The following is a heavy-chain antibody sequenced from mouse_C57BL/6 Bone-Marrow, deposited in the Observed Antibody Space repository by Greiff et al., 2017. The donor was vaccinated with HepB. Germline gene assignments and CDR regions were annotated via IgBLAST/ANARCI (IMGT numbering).Heavy chain of an antibody. Sequence: QVQLQQSGAELVRPGASVKLSCKASGYTFTDYYINWVKQRPGQGLEWIARIYPGSGNTYYNEKFKGKATLTAEKSSSTAYMQLSSLTSEDSAVYFCARSWVFDYWGQGTTLTVSS. CDR3: ARSWVFDY. CDR2: IYPGSGNT. J-gene: IGHJ2*01. D-gene: IGHD4-1*01. V-gene: IGHV1-76*01. CDR1: GYTFTDYY.